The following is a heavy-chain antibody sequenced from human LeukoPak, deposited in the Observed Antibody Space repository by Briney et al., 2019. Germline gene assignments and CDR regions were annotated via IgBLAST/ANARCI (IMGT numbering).Heavy chain of an antibody. V-gene: IGHV4-39*01. J-gene: IGHJ4*02. CDR3: ARRSMTTVTD. CDR2: IYDSGST. D-gene: IGHD4-17*01. CDR1: GGSIRSSYYY. Sequence: PSETLSLTCTVSGGSIRSSYYYWGWIRQPPGKGLEWIGSIYDSGSTYYNPFLKSRVTISADTSKNQFSLKLNSVTAADTAVYYCARRSMTTVTDWGQGTLVTVSS.